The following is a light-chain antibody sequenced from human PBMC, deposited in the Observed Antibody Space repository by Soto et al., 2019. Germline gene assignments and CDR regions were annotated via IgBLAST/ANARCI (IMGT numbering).Light chain of an antibody. J-gene: IGKJ2*01. V-gene: IGKV3-15*01. Sequence: EIVMTQSPATLSVSPGEGATLSCRASQSVSSNLAWYQLKPGQAPRLLIYGASSRATGIPARFSGSGSGTEFTLTISSLQSEDFAVYYCQQYNNWPPYTFGQGTKLEIK. CDR3: QQYNNWPPYT. CDR2: GAS. CDR1: QSVSSN.